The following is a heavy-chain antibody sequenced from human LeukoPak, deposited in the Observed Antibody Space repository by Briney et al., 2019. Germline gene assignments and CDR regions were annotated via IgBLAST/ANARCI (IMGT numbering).Heavy chain of an antibody. V-gene: IGHV3-11*06. CDR2: ISSSSSYI. J-gene: IGHJ4*02. CDR1: GFTFRDYY. CDR3: ARGGNYVTGSFDS. D-gene: IGHD3-10*01. Sequence: GGSLRLSCVASGFTFRDYYMSWIRRAPGKGLEWVSYISSSSSYIDYADSVKGRFIISRDNVRKTLFLQMNSLRGEDTAVYRCARGGNYVTGSFDSWGQGTLVTVSS.